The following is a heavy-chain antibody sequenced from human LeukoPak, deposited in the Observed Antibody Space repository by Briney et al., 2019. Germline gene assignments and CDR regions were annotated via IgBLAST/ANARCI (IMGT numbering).Heavy chain of an antibody. Sequence: GASVKVSCKASGYTFTSYYMHWVRQAPGQGLEWMGIINPSGGSTSYAQKFQGRVTMTRDTSTSTVYMELSSLRSEDTAVYYCARGTYGDNEGSRWFDPWGQGTLVTVSS. D-gene: IGHD4-17*01. J-gene: IGHJ5*02. CDR2: INPSGGST. V-gene: IGHV1-46*01. CDR1: GYTFTSYY. CDR3: ARGTYGDNEGSRWFDP.